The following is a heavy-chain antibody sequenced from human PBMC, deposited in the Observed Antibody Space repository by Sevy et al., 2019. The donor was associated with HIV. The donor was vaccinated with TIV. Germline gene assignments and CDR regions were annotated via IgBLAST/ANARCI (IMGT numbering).Heavy chain of an antibody. J-gene: IGHJ5*02. CDR1: GFTFDDYA. CDR2: ISWSSANI. Sequence: GGSLRLSCAASGFTFDDYAMHWVRQAPGKGLEWVSSISWSSANIGYADSVKGRFSISRDNAKNSLYLQMNSLRTEDTASYYCVKAPYSTSSPGWFDPWGQGTLVTVSS. D-gene: IGHD6-13*01. V-gene: IGHV3-9*01. CDR3: VKAPYSTSSPGWFDP.